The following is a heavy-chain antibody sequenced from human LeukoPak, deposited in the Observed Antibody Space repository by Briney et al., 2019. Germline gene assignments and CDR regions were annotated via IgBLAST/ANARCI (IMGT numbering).Heavy chain of an antibody. CDR2: ISSSGSTI. CDR3: ARGVKYQLPWYYFDY. CDR1: GFTFSDYY. D-gene: IGHD2-2*01. V-gene: IGHV3-11*04. Sequence: GGSLRLSCAASGFTFSDYYMSWIRQAPGKGLEWVSYISSSGSTIYYADSVKGRFTISRDNAKNSLYLQMNSLRAEDTAVYYCARGVKYQLPWYYFDYWGQGTLVTVSS. J-gene: IGHJ4*02.